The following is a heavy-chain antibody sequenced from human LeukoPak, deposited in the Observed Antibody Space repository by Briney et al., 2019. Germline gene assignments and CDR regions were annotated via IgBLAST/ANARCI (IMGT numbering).Heavy chain of an antibody. J-gene: IGHJ6*02. D-gene: IGHD2-21*01. CDR3: ARDLIHGFNYYYYGLEV. Sequence: SETLSLTCTVSGDSINSYYWSWIRQPPGKGLEWIGYIYFSGNTKYNPSLKNRVTISVDRSKSQFYLTLRSVTAADTAVYYCARDLIHGFNYYYYGLEVWGQGTTVTVSS. V-gene: IGHV4-59*01. CDR2: IYFSGNT. CDR1: GDSINSYY.